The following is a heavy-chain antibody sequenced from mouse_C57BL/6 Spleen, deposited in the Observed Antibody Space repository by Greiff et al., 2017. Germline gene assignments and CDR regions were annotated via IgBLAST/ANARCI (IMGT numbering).Heavy chain of an antibody. CDR3: AKFMDY. CDR2: ISSGSSTI. J-gene: IGHJ4*01. CDR1: GFTFSDYG. V-gene: IGHV5-17*01. Sequence: EVQLQESGGGLVKPGGSLKLSCAASGFTFSDYGMHWVRQAPEKGLEWVAYISSGSSTIYYADTVKGRFTISRDNAKNTLFLQMTSLRSEDTAMYYCAKFMDYWGQGTSVTVSS.